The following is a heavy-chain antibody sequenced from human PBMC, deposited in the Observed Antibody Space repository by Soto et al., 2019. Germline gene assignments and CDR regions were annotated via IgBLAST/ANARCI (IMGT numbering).Heavy chain of an antibody. Sequence: QVQLVESGGGVVQPGRSLRLSCAASGFTFSSYGMHWVRQAPGKGLEWVAVISYDGSYKYYADSMKGRVTISRDNSKNTLYVQMNSLRAEDTAVYYCAKEGSVVATTPDFDYWGHGTLVTVSS. CDR3: AKEGSVVATTPDFDY. D-gene: IGHD5-12*01. V-gene: IGHV3-30*18. J-gene: IGHJ4*01. CDR1: GFTFSSYG. CDR2: ISYDGSYK.